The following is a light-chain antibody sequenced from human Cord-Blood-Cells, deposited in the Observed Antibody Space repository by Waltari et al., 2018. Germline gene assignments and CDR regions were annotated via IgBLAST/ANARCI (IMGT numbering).Light chain of an antibody. CDR1: QGISSW. V-gene: IGKV1-12*01. CDR2: AAS. J-gene: IGKJ2*01. Sequence: DIQLTQSPSSVSASLGHIVTITCRASQGISSWLAWYQQKPRKSPKLLIYAASSLQSGVPSRFSGSGSGTDFTLTISSLQPEDFATYYCQQANSCPYTFGQGTKLEIK. CDR3: QQANSCPYT.